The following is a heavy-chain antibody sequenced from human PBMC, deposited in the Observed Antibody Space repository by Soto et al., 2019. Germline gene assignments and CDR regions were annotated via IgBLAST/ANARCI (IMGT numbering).Heavy chain of an antibody. V-gene: IGHV3-53*01. J-gene: IGHJ4*02. CDR2: IYSGGST. CDR1: GFTVSSNY. CDR3: ARAGRQLSFDY. D-gene: IGHD6-13*01. Sequence: ESGGGLIQPGGSXRLSCXASGFTVSSNYMSWVRQAPGKGLEWVSVIYSGGSTYYADSVKGRFTISRDNSKNTLYLQMNSLRAEDTAVYYCARAGRQLSFDYWGQGTLVTVSS.